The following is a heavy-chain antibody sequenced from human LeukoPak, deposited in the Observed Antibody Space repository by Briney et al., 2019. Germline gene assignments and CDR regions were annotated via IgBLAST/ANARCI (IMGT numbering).Heavy chain of an antibody. CDR2: IYSDGST. CDR3: TDTLAG. J-gene: IGHJ4*02. V-gene: IGHV3-53*05. CDR1: GFIIGTNY. D-gene: IGHD5-18*01. Sequence: PGGSLRLSCAASGFIIGTNYVTWVRQPPGKGLEWVSVIYSDGSTYYADPVKGRFTISRDNSKNTLYLQMSSPRPEDTAVYYCTDTLAGGGQGTLGTVSS.